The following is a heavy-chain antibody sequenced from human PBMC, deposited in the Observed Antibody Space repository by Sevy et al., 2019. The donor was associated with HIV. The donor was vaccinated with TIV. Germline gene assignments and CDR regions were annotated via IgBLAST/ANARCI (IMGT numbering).Heavy chain of an antibody. J-gene: IGHJ4*02. CDR1: GFTFSSYE. D-gene: IGHD4-17*01. Sequence: GGSLRLSCAASGFTFSSYEMNWVRQAPGKGLEWVSYISNSGTTKYYSDSVKGRFTISRDNARNSLYLQMHSLRVEDTAVYYCARDLPPSATTVAHFDCWGQGTLVTVSS. V-gene: IGHV3-48*03. CDR2: ISNSGTTK. CDR3: ARDLPPSATTVAHFDC.